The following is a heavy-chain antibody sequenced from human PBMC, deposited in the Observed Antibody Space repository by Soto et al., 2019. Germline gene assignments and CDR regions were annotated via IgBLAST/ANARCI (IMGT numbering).Heavy chain of an antibody. V-gene: IGHV3-23*01. J-gene: IGHJ4*02. CDR1: GFTFSNYA. CDR3: ATAYFVWSSEQPYYFDY. CDR2: ISGSGGRS. Sequence: EVQLLDSGGGLVQPGGSLRLSCAASGFTFSNYAMTWVRQGPGKGLEWVSGISGSGGRSYYADSVKGRFTISRDNSKSTLYLQMNSLRAEETAVYYCATAYFVWSSEQPYYFDYWGQGTLVTVSS. D-gene: IGHD3-16*01.